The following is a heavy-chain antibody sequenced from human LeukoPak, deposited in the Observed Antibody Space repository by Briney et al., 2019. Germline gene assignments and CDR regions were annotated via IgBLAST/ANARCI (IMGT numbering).Heavy chain of an antibody. J-gene: IGHJ4*02. V-gene: IGHV1-2*02. CDR2: MNPNSGGT. Sequence: ASVKVSCKASGYTFTSYDINWVRQATGQGLEWMGWMNPNSGGTNYAQKFQGRVTMTRDTSISTAYMELSRLRPDDTAVYYCAIMVTYGHLDYWGQGTLVTVSS. D-gene: IGHD2-8*01. CDR3: AIMVTYGHLDY. CDR1: GYTFTSYD.